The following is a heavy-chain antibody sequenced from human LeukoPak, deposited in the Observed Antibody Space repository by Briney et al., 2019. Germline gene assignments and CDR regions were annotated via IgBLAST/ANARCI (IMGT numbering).Heavy chain of an antibody. D-gene: IGHD1-26*01. V-gene: IGHV3-53*01. CDR2: IYSGDTT. CDR1: GFTVSGNY. Sequence: GGSLRLSCAVSGFTVSGNYMSWVRQAPGKGLEWVSLIYSGDTTLYADSVKGRFTISRDISKNTLYLQMNSLRAEDTAVYYCAKKYSTGLDPWGQGTLVTVSS. J-gene: IGHJ5*02. CDR3: AKKYSTGLDP.